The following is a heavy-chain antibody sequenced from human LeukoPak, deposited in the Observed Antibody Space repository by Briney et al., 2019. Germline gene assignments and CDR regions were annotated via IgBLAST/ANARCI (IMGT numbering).Heavy chain of an antibody. J-gene: IGHJ4*02. Sequence: SETLSLTCAVYGGSFSGYYWSWIRQPPGKGLEWIGEINHSGSINYNPSLKSRVTISVDTSKNQFSLRLSSVSAADTALYFCARRAGLHSLDYWDQGTLVTVSS. CDR2: INHSGSI. CDR3: ARRAGLHSLDY. V-gene: IGHV4-34*01. CDR1: GGSFSGYY. D-gene: IGHD5/OR15-5a*01.